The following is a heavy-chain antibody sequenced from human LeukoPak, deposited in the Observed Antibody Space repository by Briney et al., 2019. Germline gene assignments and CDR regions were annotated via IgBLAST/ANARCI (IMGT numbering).Heavy chain of an antibody. D-gene: IGHD5-12*01. Sequence: SETLSLTCTVSGGSINSHYWSWIRQSPGKGLEWIGFIYYTGSTNYNPSLKSRLTMLIDTSKNQFSLKLSSVTAADTAVYYCARVGPFRGYDFHYYYYYYMDVWGKGTTVTVSS. CDR1: GGSINSHY. CDR2: IYYTGST. J-gene: IGHJ6*03. CDR3: ARVGPFRGYDFHYYYYYYMDV. V-gene: IGHV4-59*11.